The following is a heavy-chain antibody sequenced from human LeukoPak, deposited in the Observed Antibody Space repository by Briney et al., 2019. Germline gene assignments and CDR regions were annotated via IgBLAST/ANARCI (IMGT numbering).Heavy chain of an antibody. CDR3: ARGEATAVAPGCDY. V-gene: IGHV3-48*02. CDR2: ISSGGSTI. D-gene: IGHD5-18*01. CDR1: GFTFRKYW. J-gene: IGHJ4*02. Sequence: GGSLRLSCAASGFTFRKYWLAWFRQDPGKGLEWVSYISSGGSTIFYADSVKGRFTISRDNARNSLYLQMNSLRDEDTAMYYCARGEATAVAPGCDYWGQGILVTVSS.